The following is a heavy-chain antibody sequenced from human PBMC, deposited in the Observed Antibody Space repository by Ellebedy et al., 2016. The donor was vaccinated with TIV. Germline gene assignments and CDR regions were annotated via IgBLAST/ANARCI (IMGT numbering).Heavy chain of an antibody. V-gene: IGHV3-7*01. CDR2: IYQDGSEQ. CDR1: GFNFRSYW. Sequence: PGGSLRLSCEASGFNFRSYWMSWVRQAPGKGLEWVANIYQDGSEQYYVDSAEGRFTISRDNAKNSLYLEMKSLRVEDTAVYYCARRGSYGDYAVQVNNWFDSWGQGTLVTVSS. D-gene: IGHD4-17*01. CDR3: ARRGSYGDYAVQVNNWFDS. J-gene: IGHJ5*01.